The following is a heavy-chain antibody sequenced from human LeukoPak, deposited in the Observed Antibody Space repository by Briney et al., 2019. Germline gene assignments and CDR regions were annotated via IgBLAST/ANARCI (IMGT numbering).Heavy chain of an antibody. CDR2: ISTSSSTI. D-gene: IGHD6-19*01. V-gene: IGHV3-48*02. Sequence: PGGSLRLSCAASGFTFSSYSMNWVRQAPGKGLEWISYISTSSSTIYYADSMKGRFTISRDNAKNSLYLQMNSLRDEDTAVYYCARGQQWLVRPSFDYWGQGTLVTVSS. J-gene: IGHJ4*02. CDR1: GFTFSSYS. CDR3: ARGQQWLVRPSFDY.